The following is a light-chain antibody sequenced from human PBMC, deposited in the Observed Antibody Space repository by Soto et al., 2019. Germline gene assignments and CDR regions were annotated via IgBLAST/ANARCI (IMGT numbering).Light chain of an antibody. V-gene: IGKV1-5*03. CDR1: HSISSW. CDR2: KAS. CDR3: QHYSSYSEA. J-gene: IGKJ1*01. Sequence: DIQMTQSPSTLSASVGDRVTITCRASHSISSWLAWYQQKPGKAPKLLIYKASTLKSGVPSRFSGSGSGTEFTLTISSLQPDDFATYYCQHYSSYSEAFGQGTKVDIK.